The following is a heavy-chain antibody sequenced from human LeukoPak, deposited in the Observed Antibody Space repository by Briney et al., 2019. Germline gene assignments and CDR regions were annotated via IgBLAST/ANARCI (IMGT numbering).Heavy chain of an antibody. V-gene: IGHV4-59*01. CDR3: ARFAYCGGHCWYYFDY. CDR1: GGSISNYY. Sequence: SSETLSLTCTVSGGSISNYYWSWIRQPPGKGPEWIGYIYSSGSTNYNPSLKSRVTISVDTSKNQFSLKLSSVTAADTAVYYCARFAYCGGHCWYYFDYWGQGSLVTVSS. CDR2: IYSSGST. D-gene: IGHD2-21*02. J-gene: IGHJ4*02.